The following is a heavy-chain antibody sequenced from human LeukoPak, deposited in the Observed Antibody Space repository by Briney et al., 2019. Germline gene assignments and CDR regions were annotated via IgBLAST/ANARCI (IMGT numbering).Heavy chain of an antibody. CDR3: ARNWVADSFDF. Sequence: PSDTLSLTCTVSGGSISNSTYYWGWVRQPPGKGLEWIGSIFYRGSTYYTPSLKSRVTISVDTSKNQFSLKLTPVTAADTAMYFCARNWVADSFDFWGQGTMVTVSS. V-gene: IGHV4-39*01. J-gene: IGHJ3*01. CDR2: IFYRGST. D-gene: IGHD6-19*01. CDR1: GGSISNSTYY.